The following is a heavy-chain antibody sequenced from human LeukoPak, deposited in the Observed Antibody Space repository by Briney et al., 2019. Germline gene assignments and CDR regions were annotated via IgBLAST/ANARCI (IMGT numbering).Heavy chain of an antibody. CDR1: GFTPSNAW. J-gene: IGHJ4*02. Sequence: PGGSLRLSCAASGFTPSNAWMGWVRQAPGKGLEWVAEISYDGGNTYYADSVKGRFTISRDNSKNTLYLQMNSLRAEDTAVYYCAKEGTGIHFDYWGQGTLVTVSS. CDR2: ISYDGGNT. D-gene: IGHD1-1*01. CDR3: AKEGTGIHFDY. V-gene: IGHV3-30*18.